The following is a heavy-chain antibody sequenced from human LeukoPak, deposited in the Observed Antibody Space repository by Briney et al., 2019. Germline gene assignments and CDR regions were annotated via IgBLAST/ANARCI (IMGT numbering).Heavy chain of an antibody. J-gene: IGHJ4*02. CDR3: ARVRGGYFDY. V-gene: IGHV4-59*01. CDR1: GGSISSYY. CDR2: IYYSGST. Sequence: PSETLSLTCTVSGGSISSYYWSWIRQPPGKGLEWIGYIYYSGSTNYNPSPKSRVTISVDTSKNQFSLKLSSVTAADTAVYYCARVRGGYFDYWGQGTLVTVSS.